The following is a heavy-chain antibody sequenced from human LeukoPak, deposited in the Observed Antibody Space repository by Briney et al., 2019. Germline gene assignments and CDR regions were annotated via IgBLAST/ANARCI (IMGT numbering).Heavy chain of an antibody. D-gene: IGHD3-22*01. Sequence: GASVKVSCKASGYTFTGYYMHWVRQAPGQGLEWMGIINPSGGSTSYAQKFQGRVTMTRDMSTSTVYMELSSLRSEDTAVYYCARARRDNYYDSSGYDSGYMDVWGKGTTVTVSS. CDR2: INPSGGST. CDR1: GYTFTGYY. V-gene: IGHV1-46*01. CDR3: ARARRDNYYDSSGYDSGYMDV. J-gene: IGHJ6*03.